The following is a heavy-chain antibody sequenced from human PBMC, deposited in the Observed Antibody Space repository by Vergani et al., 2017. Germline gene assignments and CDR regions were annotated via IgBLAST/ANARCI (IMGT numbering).Heavy chain of an antibody. V-gene: IGHV3-48*01. D-gene: IGHD4/OR15-4a*01. J-gene: IGHJ4*02. CDR1: GFDFSSYI. CDR2: VSTGTKSQ. Sequence: QLVESGGGWVQPGGSLRLSCVVSGFDFSSYIMNWVRQAPGKGLEWVSFVSTGTKSQSYAESVKGRFTISRDSAKNSLYLQMDSLRAEDTAVYYCARDANYGDYWGQGTLVTVSS. CDR3: ARDANYGDY.